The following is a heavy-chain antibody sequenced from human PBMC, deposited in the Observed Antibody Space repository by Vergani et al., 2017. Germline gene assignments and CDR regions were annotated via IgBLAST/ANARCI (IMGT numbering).Heavy chain of an antibody. V-gene: IGHV3-30*18. D-gene: IGHD2-2*01. J-gene: IGHJ6*02. CDR2: ISYDGSNK. CDR3: AKDVPAAMLDYYYGMDV. CDR1: GFTFSSYG. Sequence: QVQLVESGGGVVQPGRSLRLSCAASGFTFSSYGMHWVRQAPGKGLEWVAVISYDGSNKYYADSLKGRFTISRDNSKNTLYLQMNSLRAEDTAVYYCAKDVPAAMLDYYYGMDVWGQGTTVTVSS.